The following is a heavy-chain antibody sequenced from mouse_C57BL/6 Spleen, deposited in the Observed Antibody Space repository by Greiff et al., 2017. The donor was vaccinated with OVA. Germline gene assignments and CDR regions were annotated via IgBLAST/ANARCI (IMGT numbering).Heavy chain of an antibody. V-gene: IGHV1-69*01. D-gene: IGHD1-1*01. CDR1: GYTFTSYW. CDR3: ATSASVYGSFAY. CDR2: IDPSYSYT. J-gene: IGHJ3*01. Sequence: QVQLQQPGAELVMPGASVKLSCKASGYTFTSYWMHWVKQRPGQGLEWIGEIDPSYSYTNYNQKFKGKSTLTVDKSSSTAYMQLSSLTSEDSAVYYCATSASVYGSFAYWGQGTLVTVSA.